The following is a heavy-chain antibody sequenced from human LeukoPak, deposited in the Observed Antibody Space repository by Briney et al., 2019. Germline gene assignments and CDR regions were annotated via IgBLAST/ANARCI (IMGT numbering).Heavy chain of an antibody. CDR2: IHSSGST. V-gene: IGHV4-59*08. Sequence: SETLSLTCTVSGGSISSYYWSWIRQPPGKGLEWIGYIHSSGSTNYNPSLKSRVTISVDTSKNQFSLKLSSVTAADTAVYYCARRESSGYFDYWGQGTLVTVSS. D-gene: IGHD6-19*01. CDR1: GGSISSYY. J-gene: IGHJ4*02. CDR3: ARRESSGYFDY.